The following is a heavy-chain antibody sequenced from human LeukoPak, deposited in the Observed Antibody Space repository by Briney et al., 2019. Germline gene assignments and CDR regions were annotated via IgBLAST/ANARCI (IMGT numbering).Heavy chain of an antibody. Sequence: PSETLSLTCAVYGGSFSGYYWSWIRQPPGKGLEWIGEINHSGSTNYNPSLKSRVTISVDTSKNQFSLKLSSVTAADTAVYYCAPTHWGYWGQGTLVTVSS. CDR3: APTHWGY. CDR2: INHSGST. V-gene: IGHV4-34*01. CDR1: GGSFSGYY. J-gene: IGHJ4*02. D-gene: IGHD3-16*01.